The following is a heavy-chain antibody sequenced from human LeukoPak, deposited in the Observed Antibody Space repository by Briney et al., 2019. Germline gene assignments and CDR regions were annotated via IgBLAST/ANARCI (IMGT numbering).Heavy chain of an antibody. CDR3: AKANSSGYYGYNWLDP. CDR2: ISWNSDTL. V-gene: IGHV3-9*01. D-gene: IGHD3-22*01. CDR1: GFTFDDYA. Sequence: PGGSLRLSCAASGFTFDDYAMHWVRQAPGKGLEWVSGISWNSDTLGYADSVKGRFTTSRDNAKNSLYLQMNSLRVEDTALYFCAKANSSGYYGYNWLDPWGQGTLVTVSS. J-gene: IGHJ5*02.